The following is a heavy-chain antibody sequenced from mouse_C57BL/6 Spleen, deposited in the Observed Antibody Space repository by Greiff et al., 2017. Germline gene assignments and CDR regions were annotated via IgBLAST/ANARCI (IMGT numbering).Heavy chain of an antibody. D-gene: IGHD1-2*01. J-gene: IGHJ1*03. Sequence: EVKVEESGPGLVKPSQSLSLTCSVTGYSITSGYYWNWIRQFPGNKLEWMGYISYDGSNNYNPSLKNRISITRDTSKNQFFLKLNSVTTEDTATYYCAREGSLGYFDVWGTGTTVTVSS. CDR3: AREGSLGYFDV. CDR2: ISYDGSN. V-gene: IGHV3-6*01. CDR1: GYSITSGYY.